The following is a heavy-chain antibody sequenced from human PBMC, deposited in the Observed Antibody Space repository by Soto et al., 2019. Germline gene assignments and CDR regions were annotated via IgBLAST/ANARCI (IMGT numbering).Heavy chain of an antibody. CDR3: ARESGDWPLNWLDP. D-gene: IGHD2-21*02. CDR2: ITSDGKSK. V-gene: IGHV3-74*01. Sequence: SPRLSRASSGVNLNNHWMHWFCQRTAEGLVWVSRITSDGKSKAYAESVKGRFAISRDNAKNTLYLQMNGLTAEDTAVYYCARESGDWPLNWLDPWGEGTLGTLSS. CDR1: GVNLNNHW. J-gene: IGHJ5*01.